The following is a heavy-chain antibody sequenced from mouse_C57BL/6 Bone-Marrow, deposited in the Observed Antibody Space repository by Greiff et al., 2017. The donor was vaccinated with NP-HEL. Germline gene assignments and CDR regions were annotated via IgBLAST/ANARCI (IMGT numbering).Heavy chain of an antibody. V-gene: IGHV1-81*01. Sequence: VQLQQSGAELARPGASVKLSCKASGYTFTSYGISWVKQRTGQGLEWIGEIYPRSGNTYYNEKFKGKATLTADKSSSTAYIELRSLTSEDSAVYFCARRVTTGDYYAMDYWGQGTSVTVSS. J-gene: IGHJ4*01. CDR3: ARRVTTGDYYAMDY. CDR2: IYPRSGNT. CDR1: GYTFTSYG. D-gene: IGHD2-5*01.